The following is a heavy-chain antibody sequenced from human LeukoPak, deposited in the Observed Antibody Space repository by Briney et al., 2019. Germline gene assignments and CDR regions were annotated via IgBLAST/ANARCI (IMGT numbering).Heavy chain of an antibody. J-gene: IGHJ5*02. D-gene: IGHD3-10*01. CDR1: GYTFTSYD. CDR2: MNPNSGNT. V-gene: IGHV1-8*01. Sequence: VASVKVSCKASGYTFTSYDINWVRQATGQGLEWMGWMNPNSGNTGYAQKFQGRVTMTRNTSISTAYMELSSLRSEDTAVYYCARGSVPLWFGGNWLDPWGQGTLVTVSS. CDR3: ARGSVPLWFGGNWLDP.